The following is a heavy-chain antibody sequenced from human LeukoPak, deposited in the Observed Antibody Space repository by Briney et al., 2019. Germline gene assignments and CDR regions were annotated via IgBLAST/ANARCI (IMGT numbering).Heavy chain of an antibody. CDR2: IYDGGIT. CDR1: GFTVSTKF. D-gene: IGHD3-22*01. J-gene: IGHJ4*02. CDR3: ARFYDTSGYLDC. V-gene: IGHV3-66*01. Sequence: GGSLRLSCAASGFTVSTKFMSWVRQAPGKGLEWVSVIYDGGITYYADSVKGRFTISGDNSKNMLFLQMNSLRAEDTAVYYCARFYDTSGYLDCWGQGTLVTVCS.